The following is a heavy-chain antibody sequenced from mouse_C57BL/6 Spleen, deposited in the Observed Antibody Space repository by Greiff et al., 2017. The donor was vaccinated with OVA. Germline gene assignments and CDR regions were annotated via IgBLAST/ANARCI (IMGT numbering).Heavy chain of an antibody. CDR1: GYTFTSYW. Sequence: QVQLQQPGAELVMPGASVKLSCKASGYTFTSYWMHWVKQRPGQGLEWIGEIDPSDSYTNYNQKFKGKSTVTVDKSSSTAYMQLSRLTAEDSAYYYCARCENTAPYWYFDVWGTGTTVTVSS. J-gene: IGHJ1*03. D-gene: IGHD1-2*01. V-gene: IGHV1-69*01. CDR3: ARCENTAPYWYFDV. CDR2: IDPSDSYT.